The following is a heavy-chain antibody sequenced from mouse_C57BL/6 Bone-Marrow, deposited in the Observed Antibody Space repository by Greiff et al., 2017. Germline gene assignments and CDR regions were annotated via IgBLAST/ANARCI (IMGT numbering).Heavy chain of an antibody. J-gene: IGHJ3*01. Sequence: VQLQQSGPELVKPGASVKIPCKASGYTFTDYNMDWVKQSHGKSLEWIGDINPNNGGTIYNQKFKGKATLTVDKSSSTAYMELRSLTSEDTAVYYCARSPPGGFAYWGQGTLVTVSA. D-gene: IGHD1-1*02. CDR2: INPNNGGT. CDR3: ARSPPGGFAY. CDR1: GYTFTDYN. V-gene: IGHV1-18*01.